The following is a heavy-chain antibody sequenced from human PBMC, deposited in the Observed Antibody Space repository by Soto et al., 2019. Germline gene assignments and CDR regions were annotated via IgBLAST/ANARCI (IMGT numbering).Heavy chain of an antibody. V-gene: IGHV4-39*07. Sequence: SETLSLTCTVSGGSISSSSYYWGWIRQPPGKGLEWIGCIYYSGSTYYNPSLKSRVTISVDTSKNQFSLKLSSVTAADTAVYYCAREDYYDSSGYYYTNWFDPWGQGTLVTVSS. CDR2: IYYSGST. CDR1: GGSISSSSYY. J-gene: IGHJ5*02. D-gene: IGHD3-22*01. CDR3: AREDYYDSSGYYYTNWFDP.